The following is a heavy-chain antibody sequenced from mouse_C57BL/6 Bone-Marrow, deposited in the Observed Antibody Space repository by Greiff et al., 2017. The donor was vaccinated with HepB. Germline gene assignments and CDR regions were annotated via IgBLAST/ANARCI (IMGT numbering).Heavy chain of an antibody. V-gene: IGHV5-9-1*02. CDR1: GFTFSSYA. D-gene: IGHD1-1*01. CDR2: ISSGGDYI. Sequence: EVQRVESGEGLVKPGGSLKLSCAASGFTFSSYAMSWVRQTPEKRLEWVAYISSGGDYIYYADTVKGRFTISRDNARNTLYLQMSSLKSEDTAMYYCTRVRDYYGSSYDAMDYWGQGTSVTVSS. CDR3: TRVRDYYGSSYDAMDY. J-gene: IGHJ4*01.